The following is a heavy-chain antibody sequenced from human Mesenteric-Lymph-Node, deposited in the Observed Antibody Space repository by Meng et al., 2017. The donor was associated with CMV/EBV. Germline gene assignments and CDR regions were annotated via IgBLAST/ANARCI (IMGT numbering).Heavy chain of an antibody. Sequence: ASVKVSCKASGYTFFSYGISWVRQAPGQGLEWMGWISASSDNTNYAQKVQDRVTMTMDTSTSTAYMELRSLRSDDTAVYYCARAGEDYYDSSGDCLFDYWGQGTLVTVSS. V-gene: IGHV1-18*01. CDR3: ARAGEDYYDSSGDCLFDY. CDR1: GYTFFSYG. CDR2: ISASSDNT. J-gene: IGHJ4*02. D-gene: IGHD3-22*01.